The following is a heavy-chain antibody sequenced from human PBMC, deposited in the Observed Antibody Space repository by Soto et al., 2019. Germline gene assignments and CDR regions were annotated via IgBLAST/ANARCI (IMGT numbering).Heavy chain of an antibody. CDR1: GFTFSAYW. Sequence: PGGSLRLSCAASGFTFSAYWMTWVRLTPGKGLEWVANIDRDGTETHYVDSVKGRFTISRDNSKNTLYLQMNSLRAEDTAVYYCAFDRAYCSSTSCYRGYYYYYGMDVWGQGTTVTVSS. CDR2: IDRDGTET. D-gene: IGHD2-2*01. J-gene: IGHJ6*02. V-gene: IGHV3-7*03. CDR3: AFDRAYCSSTSCYRGYYYYYGMDV.